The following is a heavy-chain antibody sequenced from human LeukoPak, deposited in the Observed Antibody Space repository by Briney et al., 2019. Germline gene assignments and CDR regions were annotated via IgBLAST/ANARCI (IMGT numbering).Heavy chain of an antibody. Sequence: GGSVRLSCAASGFTFATYGMHWVRQAPGKGLEWVSIIYSGGSTFYADSVKGRFTISRDNSKNTLYLQMNSLRVEDTAVYYCAVYGSGSYRWFDPWGQGTLVTVSS. CDR3: AVYGSGSYRWFDP. CDR2: IYSGGST. D-gene: IGHD3-10*01. J-gene: IGHJ5*02. CDR1: GFTFATYG. V-gene: IGHV3-NL1*01.